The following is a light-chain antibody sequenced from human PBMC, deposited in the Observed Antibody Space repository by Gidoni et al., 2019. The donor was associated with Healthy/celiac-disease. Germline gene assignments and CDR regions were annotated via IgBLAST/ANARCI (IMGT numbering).Light chain of an antibody. CDR1: QSVSSY. V-gene: IGKV3-11*01. CDR3: QQRSNSYS. CDR2: DAS. J-gene: IGKJ2*03. Sequence: EIVLTQSPATLSLSPGERATLSCRASQSVSSYLAWYQQKPGQAPRLLIYDASNRATGIPARCSGSGSGTDFTLTISSLEPEDFAVYYCQQRSNSYSFXQXTKLEIK.